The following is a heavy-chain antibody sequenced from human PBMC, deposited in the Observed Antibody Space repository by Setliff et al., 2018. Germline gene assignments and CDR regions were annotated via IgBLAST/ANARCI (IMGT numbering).Heavy chain of an antibody. Sequence: SETLSLTCTVSGASITTSNSYWGWIRQPPGMGLEWIAHIYYSGNTFYNPSLGSRLTISGDTSKNQFSLKLSSVTAADTAVYYCARRIVGAVDGFDIWRQGTMVTVSS. D-gene: IGHD1-26*01. J-gene: IGHJ3*02. V-gene: IGHV4-39*01. CDR3: ARRIVGAVDGFDI. CDR1: GASITTSNSY. CDR2: IYYSGNT.